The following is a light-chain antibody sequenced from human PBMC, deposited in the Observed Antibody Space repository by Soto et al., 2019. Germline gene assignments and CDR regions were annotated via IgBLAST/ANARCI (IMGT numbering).Light chain of an antibody. CDR1: KNDIGVYDF. CDR2: EVV. CDR3: KSYAGSTTYV. J-gene: IGLJ1*01. V-gene: IGLV2-8*01. Sequence: QSGLTQPPSASGSPGQSVTISCTGTKNDIGVYDFVSWYQHHPGKAPRLIIYEVVQRPSGVPDRFSGSKSGNTASLTVSGLQAADEAAYFCKSYAGSTTYVFGSATKVTVL.